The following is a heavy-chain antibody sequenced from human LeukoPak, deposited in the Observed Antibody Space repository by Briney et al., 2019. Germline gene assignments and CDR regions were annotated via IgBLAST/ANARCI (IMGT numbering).Heavy chain of an antibody. J-gene: IGHJ4*02. CDR2: IKQDGSEK. D-gene: IGHD1-1*01. Sequence: GGSLRLSCEASGFTLSRSWMSWVRQAPGKGLEWVANIKQDGSEKYYVDSVKGRFTISRDNAKNSLYLQMNSLRAEDTALYYCAREEPGLEPPIDYWGQGTLVTVSS. V-gene: IGHV3-7*03. CDR3: AREEPGLEPPIDY. CDR1: GFTLSRSW.